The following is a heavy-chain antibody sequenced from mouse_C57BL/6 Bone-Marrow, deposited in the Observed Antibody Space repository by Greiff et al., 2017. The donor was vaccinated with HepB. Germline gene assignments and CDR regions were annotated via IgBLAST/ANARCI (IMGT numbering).Heavy chain of an antibody. J-gene: IGHJ2*01. CDR1: GFTFSDYG. V-gene: IGHV5-17*01. Sequence: DVHLVESGGGLVKPGGSLKLSCAASGFTFSDYGMHWVRQAPEKGLEWVAYISSGSSTIYYADTVKGRFTISRDNAKNTLFLQMTSLRSEDTAMYYCARPMVTTGYYFDYWGQGTTLTVSS. CDR3: ARPMVTTGYYFDY. D-gene: IGHD2-2*01. CDR2: ISSGSSTI.